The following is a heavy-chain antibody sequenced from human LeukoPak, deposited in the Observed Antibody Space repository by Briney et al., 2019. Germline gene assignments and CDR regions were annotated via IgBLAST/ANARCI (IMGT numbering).Heavy chain of an antibody. CDR2: IIPIFGTA. CDR1: GGTFSSYA. Sequence: SVRVSCKASGGTFSSYAISWVRQAPGQWLELMGGIIPIFGTANYVQKFQGRVTITADESTSTAYMELSSLRSEDTAVYYCATARFSAALGYGMDVWGQGTTVTVSS. V-gene: IGHV1-69*01. J-gene: IGHJ6*02. D-gene: IGHD6-13*01. CDR3: ATARFSAALGYGMDV.